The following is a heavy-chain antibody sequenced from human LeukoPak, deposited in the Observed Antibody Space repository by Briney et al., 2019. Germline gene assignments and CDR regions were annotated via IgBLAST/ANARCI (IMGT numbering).Heavy chain of an antibody. D-gene: IGHD3-10*01. Sequence: GGSLRLSCAASGFTFSSYAMSWVRQAPGKGLEWVSAISGSGGSTYYADSVKGRFTISRDNSKNTLYLQMNSLRAEDTAVYYCAKTGGAFGELMNYYYYYYMDVWGKGTTVTISS. V-gene: IGHV3-23*01. CDR2: ISGSGGST. CDR3: AKTGGAFGELMNYYYYYYMDV. CDR1: GFTFSSYA. J-gene: IGHJ6*03.